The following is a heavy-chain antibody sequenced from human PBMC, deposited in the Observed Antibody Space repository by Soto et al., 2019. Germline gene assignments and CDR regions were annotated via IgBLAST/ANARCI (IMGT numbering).Heavy chain of an antibody. V-gene: IGHV2-5*02. CDR3: VRRRRFCDGGICYYSWFDP. D-gene: IGHD2-15*01. CDR1: GFSLTTSGMG. CDR2: IYWDDSK. J-gene: IGHJ5*02. Sequence: QITLKESGPTLVKPTQTLTLTCTFSGFSLTTSGMGVGWIRQPPGRALEWLALIYWDDSKRYSPSLQNRLTIPKDTAKTQVILTMTIMDPVDTGTYYCVRRRRFCDGGICYYSWFDPWGQGALVTVSS.